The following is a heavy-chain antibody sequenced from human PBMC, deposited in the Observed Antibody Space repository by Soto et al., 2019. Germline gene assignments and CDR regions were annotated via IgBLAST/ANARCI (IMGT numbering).Heavy chain of an antibody. CDR1: GYTFTRYT. CDR3: AREREGWFDP. J-gene: IGHJ5*02. CDR2: INAGKGNT. V-gene: IGHV1-3*01. D-gene: IGHD1-26*01. Sequence: ASVKASFKASGYTFTRYTMHWVRQAPGQRLEWMGWINAGKGNTKYSQKFQGRVTITRDTSATTAYMELSSLRSEDTAVYYCAREREGWFDPWGQGTLVTVSS.